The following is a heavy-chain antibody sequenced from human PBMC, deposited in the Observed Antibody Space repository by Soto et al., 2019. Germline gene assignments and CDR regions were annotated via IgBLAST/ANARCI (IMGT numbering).Heavy chain of an antibody. J-gene: IGHJ5*01. Sequence: GSLRLSCAASGFTFSSYDMHWVRQAPGKGLEYVSAINNNGVITYYANSVKGRFTISRDNSRNTLYLQVGSLRADDTALYYCARWLSLTGLDSWGQGTLVTVSS. CDR2: INNNGVIT. CDR3: ARWLSLTGLDS. D-gene: IGHD3-16*01. V-gene: IGHV3-64*01. CDR1: GFTFSSYD.